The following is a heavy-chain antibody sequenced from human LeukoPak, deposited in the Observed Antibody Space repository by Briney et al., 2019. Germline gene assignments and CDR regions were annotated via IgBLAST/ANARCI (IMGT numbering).Heavy chain of an antibody. CDR2: ISGSGGTT. CDR1: GFTFSSYG. V-gene: IGHV3-23*01. CDR3: GRDVGP. J-gene: IGHJ5*02. Sequence: GGSLRLSCAASGFTFSSYGMSWVRQAPGKGLEWVSAISGSGGTTYYANSVKGRFTISRDSSKNTMYLQMNSLRVEDTAMYYCGRDVGPWGQGTLVTVSS.